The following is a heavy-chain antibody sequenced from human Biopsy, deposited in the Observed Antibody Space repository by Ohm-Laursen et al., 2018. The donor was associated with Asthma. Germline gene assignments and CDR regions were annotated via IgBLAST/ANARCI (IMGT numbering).Heavy chain of an antibody. CDR1: GFTFSSYA. Sequence: SLRLSCAASGFTFSSYAMHWVRQAPGKGLEWVAVISYDGSNKYYADSVKGRFTISRDNSKNTLYLQMNSLRAEDTAVYYCAREGMAVAHFDFWGQGTLVTVSS. CDR2: ISYDGSNK. CDR3: AREGMAVAHFDF. D-gene: IGHD6-19*01. J-gene: IGHJ4*02. V-gene: IGHV3-30-3*01.